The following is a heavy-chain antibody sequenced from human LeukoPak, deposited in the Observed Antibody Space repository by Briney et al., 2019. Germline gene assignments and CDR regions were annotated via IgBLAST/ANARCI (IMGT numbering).Heavy chain of an antibody. CDR2: INPNSGDT. D-gene: IGHD2-2*01. J-gene: IGHJ5*02. CDR1: GYTFTSYD. Sequence: ASVKVSCKASGYTFTSYDINWVRQAPRQGLEWMGWINPNSGDTNFAQKFQGRVTMTRDTSINTAYMGLSRLRSDDTAVYYCARGSIVVVPAASVFDPWGQGTLVTVSS. CDR3: ARGSIVVVPAASVFDP. V-gene: IGHV1-2*02.